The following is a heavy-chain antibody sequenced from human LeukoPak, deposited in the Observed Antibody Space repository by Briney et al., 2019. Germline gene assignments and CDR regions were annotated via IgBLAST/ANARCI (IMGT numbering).Heavy chain of an antibody. CDR1: GFTFSSHW. Sequence: GGSLRLSCAASGFTFSSHWMSWVRQAPGKGLEWVANIKEDGSEKYCVDSVKGRFTISRDNAKKSLYLQMDSLRAEDTAVYYCATHGYSELRYFDWSTNEWGQGTLVTVSS. J-gene: IGHJ4*02. V-gene: IGHV3-7*01. CDR3: ATHGYSELRYFDWSTNE. CDR2: IKEDGSEK. D-gene: IGHD3-9*01.